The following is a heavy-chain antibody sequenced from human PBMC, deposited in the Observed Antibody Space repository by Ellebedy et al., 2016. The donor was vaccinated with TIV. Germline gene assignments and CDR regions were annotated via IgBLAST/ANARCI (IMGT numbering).Heavy chain of an antibody. D-gene: IGHD6-6*01. CDR2: INPNSGGT. CDR1: RYTLTGYY. Sequence: ASVTVSCXASRYTLTGYYMHWLRQAPGQGLEWMGWINPNSGGTNYAQKFQGRVTMTRDTSISTAYMELSRLRSDDTAVYYCARDISSSSEDYGMDVWGQGTTVTVSS. J-gene: IGHJ6*02. CDR3: ARDISSSSEDYGMDV. V-gene: IGHV1-2*02.